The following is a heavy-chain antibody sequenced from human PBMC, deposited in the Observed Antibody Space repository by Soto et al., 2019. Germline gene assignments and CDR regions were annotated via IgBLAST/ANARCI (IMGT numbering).Heavy chain of an antibody. Sequence: QVQLVQSGAEVKKPGASVKVSCKASGYTFTSYGISWVRQAPGQGLEWMGWISAYNGNTNYARKPQGRVTMTTETATSTAYMELRSLKSDDTAVYYCARDYYYGSGSTPVDYWGQGTLVTVSS. CDR2: ISAYNGNT. CDR1: GYTFTSYG. J-gene: IGHJ4*02. D-gene: IGHD3-10*01. V-gene: IGHV1-18*01. CDR3: ARDYYYGSGSTPVDY.